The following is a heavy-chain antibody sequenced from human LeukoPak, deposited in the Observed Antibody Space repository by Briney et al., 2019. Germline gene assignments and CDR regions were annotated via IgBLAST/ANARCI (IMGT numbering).Heavy chain of an antibody. J-gene: IGHJ4*02. Sequence: SETLSLTCTVSGGSISSYYWSWIRQPPGKGLERLGYIYYSGSTNYNPSLQSRVTISVDTSKNQFSLKLSSVTAADTAVYYCARHLSGSEYYFDYWGRGTLVTVSS. CDR3: ARHLSGSEYYFDY. CDR1: GGSISSYY. D-gene: IGHD1-26*01. CDR2: IYYSGST. V-gene: IGHV4-59*08.